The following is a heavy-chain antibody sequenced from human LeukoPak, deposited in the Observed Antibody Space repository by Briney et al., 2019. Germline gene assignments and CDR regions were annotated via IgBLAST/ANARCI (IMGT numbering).Heavy chain of an antibody. CDR2: INPNSGGT. V-gene: IGHV1-2*02. CDR3: ARDGEWELLGYYFDY. J-gene: IGHJ4*02. Sequence: VASVKVSCKASGYTFTGYYMHWVRQAPGQGREWMGWINPNSGGTNYAQKFQGRVTMTRDTSISTAYMELSWLRSDDTAVYYCARDGEWELLGYYFDYWGQGTLVTVSS. CDR1: GYTFTGYY. D-gene: IGHD1-26*01.